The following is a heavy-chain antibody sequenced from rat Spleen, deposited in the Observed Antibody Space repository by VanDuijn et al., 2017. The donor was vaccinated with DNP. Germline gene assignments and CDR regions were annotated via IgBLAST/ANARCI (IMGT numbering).Heavy chain of an antibody. V-gene: IGHV3-1*01. J-gene: IGHJ1*01. Sequence: EVQLQESGPGLVKPSQSLSLTCSVTGYSITSNYWGWIRKFPGNKMEWMGYISYSGTTNYDPSLKSRISITRDTSKNQFFLQLNSVTTEDTATYYCARGLNYGGYIYSWYFDFWGPGTMVTVSS. CDR2: ISYSGTT. CDR3: ARGLNYGGYIYSWYFDF. D-gene: IGHD1-11*01. CDR1: GYSITSNY.